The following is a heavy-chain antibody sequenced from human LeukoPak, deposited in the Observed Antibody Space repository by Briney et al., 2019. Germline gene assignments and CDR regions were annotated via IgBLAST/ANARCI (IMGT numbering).Heavy chain of an antibody. D-gene: IGHD2-15*01. CDR1: GFTFSSYA. Sequence: GGSLRLSCAASGFTFSSYAMHWVRQAPGKGLEWVAVISYDGSNKYYADSVKGRFTISRDNSKNTLYLQMNSLRAEDTAVYYCARDFCSGGSCYIEFDYWGQGTLVTVSS. J-gene: IGHJ4*02. CDR3: ARDFCSGGSCYIEFDY. V-gene: IGHV3-30-3*01. CDR2: ISYDGSNK.